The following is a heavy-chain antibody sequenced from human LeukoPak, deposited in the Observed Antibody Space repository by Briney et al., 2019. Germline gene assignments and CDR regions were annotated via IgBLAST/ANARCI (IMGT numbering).Heavy chain of an antibody. D-gene: IGHD1-1*01. CDR2: INSGGSST. Sequence: GGSLRLSCAASGFTFRSYWMHWLRQAPGKGRVGFSRINSGGSSTSYADSVKGRLTNARDNAKKTLYLHINSLRAEETDVYYCAREGWNDDYFDYWGQGTLVTVSS. J-gene: IGHJ4*02. CDR1: GFTFRSYW. V-gene: IGHV3-74*01. CDR3: AREGWNDDYFDY.